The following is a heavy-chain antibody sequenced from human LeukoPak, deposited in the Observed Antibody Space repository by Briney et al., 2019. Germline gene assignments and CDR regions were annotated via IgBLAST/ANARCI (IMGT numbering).Heavy chain of an antibody. V-gene: IGHV3-23*01. Sequence: GGSLRLSCAASGFTFSSYAMSWVRQAPGKGLEWVSGISGSGGSTYYADSVKGRLTISRDNSKNTLYVQMNSLRAEDTAVYYCAKDRVNYYDSSGYNWFDPWGQGTLVTVSS. D-gene: IGHD3-22*01. CDR1: GFTFSSYA. CDR2: ISGSGGST. J-gene: IGHJ5*02. CDR3: AKDRVNYYDSSGYNWFDP.